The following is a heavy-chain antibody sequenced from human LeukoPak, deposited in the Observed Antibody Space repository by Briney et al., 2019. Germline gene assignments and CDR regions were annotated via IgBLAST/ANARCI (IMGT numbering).Heavy chain of an antibody. CDR3: ARRAGAAAGYDY. V-gene: IGHV4-38-2*02. J-gene: IGHJ4*02. Sequence: SETLSLTCTVSGYSISSGYYWGWIRQPPGKGLEWIGEINHSGSTNYNPSLKSRVTISVDTSKNQFSLKLSSVTAADTAVYYCARRAGAAAGYDYWGQGTLVTVSS. D-gene: IGHD6-13*01. CDR1: GYSISSGYY. CDR2: INHSGST.